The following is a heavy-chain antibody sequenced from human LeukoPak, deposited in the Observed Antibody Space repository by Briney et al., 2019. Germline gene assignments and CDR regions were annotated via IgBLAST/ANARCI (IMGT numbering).Heavy chain of an antibody. CDR1: GFAFSHYD. V-gene: IGHV3-69-1*01. J-gene: IGHJ1*01. D-gene: IGHD3/OR15-3a*01. CDR2: IDGSNYI. Sequence: GGSLRLSRAASGFAFSHYDTNWVRQAPGKGLEWVSCIDGSNYIYYADSVKGRFTVSRDNAKNLLYLQLNRLRAEDTAVYYCARDEGLPAEFFQHWGQGTLVTVSS. CDR3: ARDEGLPAEFFQH.